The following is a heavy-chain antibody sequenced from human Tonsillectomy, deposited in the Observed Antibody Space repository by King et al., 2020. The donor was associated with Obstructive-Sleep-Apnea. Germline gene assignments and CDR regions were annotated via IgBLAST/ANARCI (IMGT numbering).Heavy chain of an antibody. CDR2: ITHSGST. CDR3: ARNPYYYDSSGYPDAFDI. Sequence: VQLQQWGAGLLKPSETLSLTCAVYGGSFSGYYWSWIRQPPGRGLEWIGEITHSGSTNYNPSLKSRVTISVDTSKNQFSLKLSSVTAADTAVYYCARNPYYYDSSGYPDAFDIWGQGTMVTVSS. CDR1: GGSFSGYY. J-gene: IGHJ3*02. V-gene: IGHV4-34*01. D-gene: IGHD3-22*01.